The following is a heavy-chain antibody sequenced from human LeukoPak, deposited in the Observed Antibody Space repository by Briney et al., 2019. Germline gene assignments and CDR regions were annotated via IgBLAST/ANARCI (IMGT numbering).Heavy chain of an antibody. CDR3: ARYGGTAIAVAGTGWFAP. V-gene: IGHV1-2*04. Sequence: ASVKDSCRASGYTFTGYYMHWVRQAPGQGLEWMGWINPNSGGTNYAQKFQGWVTMTRDTSISTAYMELSRLRSDDTAVYYCARYGGTAIAVAGTGWFAPWGQGTLVTVSS. CDR1: GYTFTGYY. J-gene: IGHJ5*02. D-gene: IGHD6-19*01. CDR2: INPNSGGT.